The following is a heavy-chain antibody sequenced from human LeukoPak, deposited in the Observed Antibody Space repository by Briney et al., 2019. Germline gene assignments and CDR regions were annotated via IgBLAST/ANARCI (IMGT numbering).Heavy chain of an antibody. CDR2: IYYSGST. CDR3: ARAEAFVYYGMDV. Sequence: SETLSLTCTVSGGSISSYYWSWIRQPPGKGLEWIGYIYYSGSTNYNPSLTSRVTISVDTSKNQFSLKLSSVTAADTAVYYCARAEAFVYYGMDVWGKGTTVTVSS. V-gene: IGHV4-59*01. J-gene: IGHJ6*04. CDR1: GGSISSYY.